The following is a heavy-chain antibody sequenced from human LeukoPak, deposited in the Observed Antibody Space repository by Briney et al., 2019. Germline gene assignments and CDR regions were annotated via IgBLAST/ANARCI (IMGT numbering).Heavy chain of an antibody. CDR3: ASRDDSGPY. J-gene: IGHJ4*02. D-gene: IGHD4-17*01. CDR1: GGSIYSPNW. CDR2: VSHTGST. Sequence: SETLSLTCVVSGGSIYSPNWWTWVRQPPGKGLEWIGEVSHTGSTNYHPSLKSRVTISLDKSKNHFSLRVTSMTAADTAVYYCASRDDSGPYWGQGTLVTVSS. V-gene: IGHV4/OR15-8*01.